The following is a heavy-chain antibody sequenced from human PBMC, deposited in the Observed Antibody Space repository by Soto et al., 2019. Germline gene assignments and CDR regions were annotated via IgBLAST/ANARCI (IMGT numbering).Heavy chain of an antibody. CDR2: ISYDGSNK. CDR1: GFTFSSYG. D-gene: IGHD3-10*01. Sequence: QVQLVGSGGGVVQPGRSLRLSCAASGFTFSSYGMHWVRQAPGKGLEWVAVISYDGSNKYYADSVKGRFTISRDNSKNTLYLQMNSLRAEDTAVYYCAKDTLLWFGELLVNYGMDVWGQGTTVTVSS. CDR3: AKDTLLWFGELLVNYGMDV. J-gene: IGHJ6*02. V-gene: IGHV3-30*18.